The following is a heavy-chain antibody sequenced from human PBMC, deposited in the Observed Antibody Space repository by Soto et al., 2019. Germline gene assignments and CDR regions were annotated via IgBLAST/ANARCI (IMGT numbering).Heavy chain of an antibody. J-gene: IGHJ4*02. CDR1: GYTFTIYG. V-gene: IGHV1-18*04. D-gene: IGHD3-22*01. Sequence: GDSVKVCCKASGYTFTIYGISCILQSPLQGLEWMGCISGHKGNTKYAQKVQGRVTMTTDTSTSTAYMELRSLRSDDTAVYYCARDWRFDGGGYCIENWGQGTLVTVSS. CDR2: ISGHKGNT. CDR3: ARDWRFDGGGYCIEN.